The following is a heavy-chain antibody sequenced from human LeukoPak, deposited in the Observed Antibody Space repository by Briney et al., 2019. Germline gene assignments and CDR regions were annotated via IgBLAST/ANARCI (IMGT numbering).Heavy chain of an antibody. CDR2: ISSSSSYI. CDR1: GFTFSSYS. D-gene: IGHD1-26*01. J-gene: IGHJ4*02. V-gene: IGHV3-21*01. Sequence: PGGSLRLSCAASGFTFSSYSMNWVRQAPGKGLEWVSSISSSSSYIYYADSVKGRFTISRDNAKNSLYLQMNSLRAEDTAVYYCARVPGYGGYFSVDYWGQGTLVTVST. CDR3: ARVPGYGGYFSVDY.